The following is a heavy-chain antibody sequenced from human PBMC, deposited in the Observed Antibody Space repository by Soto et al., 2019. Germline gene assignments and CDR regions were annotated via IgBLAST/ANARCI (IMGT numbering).Heavy chain of an antibody. CDR3: VKGEYYYDSSGYYPFDY. CDR1: GFTFSSYA. J-gene: IGHJ4*02. Sequence: PGGSLRLSCEASGFTFSSYAMSWVRQAPGKGLEWVSVISGSGDSTYYADSVKGRFTISRDNSKNTVYLQMSSLRVEDTAVYYCVKGEYYYDSSGYYPFDYWGQGTLVNVSS. V-gene: IGHV3-23*01. CDR2: ISGSGDST. D-gene: IGHD3-22*01.